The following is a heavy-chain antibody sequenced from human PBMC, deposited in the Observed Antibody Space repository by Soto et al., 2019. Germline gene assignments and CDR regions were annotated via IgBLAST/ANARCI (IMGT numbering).Heavy chain of an antibody. D-gene: IGHD3-22*01. CDR2: ISANDGNT. CDR3: ARGGYYDSSGSRNYYYYGMNV. J-gene: IGHJ6*02. CDR1: GYTFTSYD. Sequence: ASVKVSCKASGYTFTSYDINWVRQATGQGLEWLGWISANDGNTNYAQILQGRVSMTTDTSTNTAYMEVRSLRSDDTAVYYCARGGYYDSSGSRNYYYYGMNVWGQGTTVTVSS. V-gene: IGHV1-18*01.